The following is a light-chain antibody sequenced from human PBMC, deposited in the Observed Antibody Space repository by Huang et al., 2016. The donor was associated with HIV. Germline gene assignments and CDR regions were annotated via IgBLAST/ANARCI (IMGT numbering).Light chain of an antibody. J-gene: IGKJ1*01. Sequence: EVVMTQSPATLSVSPGERATLSCRASQSISSYLAWYQQKPGQAPRLLIYGVSTRATGIPARFSGSGSGTEFTLTISSLQSEDFAVYYCHHYNNWPPGTFGQGTKVEIK. CDR1: QSISSY. CDR2: GVS. CDR3: HHYNNWPPGT. V-gene: IGKV3-15*01.